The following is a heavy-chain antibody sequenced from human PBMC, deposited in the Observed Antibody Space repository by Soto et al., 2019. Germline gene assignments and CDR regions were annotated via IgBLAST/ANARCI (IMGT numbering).Heavy chain of an antibody. V-gene: IGHV4-34*01. CDR3: ARVAVPAAILVGGHFDY. D-gene: IGHD2-2*01. Sequence: QVQLQQWGAGLLKPSETLSLTCAVYGGSFSGYYWSWIRQPPGKGLEGIGEINHSGSTNYNPSLKSRVTNSVATSKNQFSLKLSSVTAADTAVYYCARVAVPAAILVGGHFDYWGQGTLVTVSS. CDR1: GGSFSGYY. CDR2: INHSGST. J-gene: IGHJ4*02.